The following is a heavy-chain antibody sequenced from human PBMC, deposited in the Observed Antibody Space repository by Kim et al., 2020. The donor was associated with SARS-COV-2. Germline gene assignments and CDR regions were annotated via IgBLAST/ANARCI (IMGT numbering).Heavy chain of an antibody. CDR2: IHHSGST. D-gene: IGHD2-2*02. Sequence: SETLSLTCTVSRYSISSGYYWGWIRQPPGKGLEWIGSIHHSGSTSYNPSLKSRVTLFVDTSKNHFSLKLSSVTAADTAVYYCARVPHSVADSRAILHYCDFWGQGTLVTVSS. CDR3: ARVPHSVADSRAILHYCDF. J-gene: IGHJ4*02. CDR1: RYSISSGYY. V-gene: IGHV4-38-2*02.